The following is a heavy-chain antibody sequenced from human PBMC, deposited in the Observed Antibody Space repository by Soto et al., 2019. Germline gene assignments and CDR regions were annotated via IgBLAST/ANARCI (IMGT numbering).Heavy chain of an antibody. CDR3: ARRVAGATSRYYYMDV. CDR2: IWYDGSNK. D-gene: IGHD1-26*01. J-gene: IGHJ6*03. Sequence: QVQLVESGGGVVQPGRSLRLSCAASGFTFSSYGMHWVRQAPGKGLEWVAVIWYDGSNKYYADSVKGRFTISRDNSKNTLYLQMNSLRAEDTAVYYCARRVAGATSRYYYMDVWGKGTTVTVS. CDR1: GFTFSSYG. V-gene: IGHV3-33*01.